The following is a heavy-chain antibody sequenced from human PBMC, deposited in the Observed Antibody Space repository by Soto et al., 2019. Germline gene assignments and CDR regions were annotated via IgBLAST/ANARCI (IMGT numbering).Heavy chain of an antibody. CDR2: INPNSGGT. V-gene: IGHV1-2*04. D-gene: IGHD3-22*01. CDR3: ARDGYYYDSSGYYSGRFDY. J-gene: IGHJ4*02. CDR1: GYTFTGYY. Sequence: ASVKVSCKASGYTFTGYYMHWVRQAPGQGLEWMGWINPNSGGTNYAQKFQGWVTMTRDTSTSTVYMELSSLRSEDTAVYYCARDGYYYDSSGYYSGRFDYWGQGPLGTAPQ.